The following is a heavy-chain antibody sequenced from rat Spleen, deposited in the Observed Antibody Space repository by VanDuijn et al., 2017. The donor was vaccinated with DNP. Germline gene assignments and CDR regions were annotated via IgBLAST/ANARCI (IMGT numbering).Heavy chain of an antibody. D-gene: IGHD1-11*01. Sequence: EVQLVESGGDLVQPGRSLKLSCVASRFTFSSYWMTWIRQVPGKGLEWVASISSSGAYTYYPDSVKGRFTISRDNAKNTLYLQMNSLRSEDTATYYCVRDIEGYWGQGVMVTVSS. CDR2: ISSSGAYT. CDR3: VRDIEGY. CDR1: RFTFSSYW. J-gene: IGHJ2*01. V-gene: IGHV5-31*01.